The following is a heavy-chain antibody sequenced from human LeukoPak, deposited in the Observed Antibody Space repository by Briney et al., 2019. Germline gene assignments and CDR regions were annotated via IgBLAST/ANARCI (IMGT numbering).Heavy chain of an antibody. J-gene: IGHJ4*02. CDR3: ARANRDNWGESDY. D-gene: IGHD7-27*01. CDR1: GGSISNYY. Sequence: PSETLSLTCTVSGGSISNYYWSWIRQPPGKGLEWIGYIYYSGTIYYNPSLKSRVTISIDTSKNQFSLKLSSVTAADTAVYYCARANRDNWGESDYWGQGTLVTVPS. V-gene: IGHV4-59*01. CDR2: IYYSGTI.